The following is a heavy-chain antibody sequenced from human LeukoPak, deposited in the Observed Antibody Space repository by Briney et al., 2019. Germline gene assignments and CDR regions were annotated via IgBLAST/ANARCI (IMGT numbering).Heavy chain of an antibody. CDR2: ISAYNGNT. CDR3: ARDDVRSSGWYLATLDY. CDR1: GYTFTSYG. Sequence: GASVKVSCKASGYTFTSYGISWVRQAPGQGLEWMGWISAYNGNTNYAQKLQGRVTMTTDTSTSTAYMELRSLRSDDTAVYYCARDDVRSSGWYLATLDYWGQGTLVTVSS. V-gene: IGHV1-18*01. J-gene: IGHJ4*02. D-gene: IGHD6-19*01.